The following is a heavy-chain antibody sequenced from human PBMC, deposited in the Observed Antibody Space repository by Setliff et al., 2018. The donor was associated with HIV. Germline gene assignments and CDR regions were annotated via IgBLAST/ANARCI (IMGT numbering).Heavy chain of an antibody. J-gene: IGHJ6*02. CDR1: GDTFSNYA. V-gene: IGHV1-69*05. Sequence: SVKVSCKASGDTFSNYAISWVRQAPGQGLEWMGGIIPIFSTASHAQKFQGRVTITTDESTSTAYMELSSLRFEDTAMYYCASAYCSSTGCYVRWGNGMDVWGQGTTDTVSS. CDR2: IIPIFSTA. CDR3: ASAYCSSTGCYVRWGNGMDV. D-gene: IGHD2-2*01.